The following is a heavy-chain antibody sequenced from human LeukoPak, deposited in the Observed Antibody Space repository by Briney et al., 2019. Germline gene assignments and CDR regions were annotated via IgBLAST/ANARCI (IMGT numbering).Heavy chain of an antibody. CDR1: GGSISSGGYS. Sequence: SETLSLTCAVSGGSISSGGYSWSWIRQPPGKGLEWIGYIYHGGGTFYNPSLKSRVTISVDRSKNQFSLNLSSVTAADTAVYYCARYSSSWFNWFDPWGQGTLVIVSS. V-gene: IGHV4-30-2*01. J-gene: IGHJ5*02. CDR2: IYHGGGT. D-gene: IGHD6-13*01. CDR3: ARYSSSWFNWFDP.